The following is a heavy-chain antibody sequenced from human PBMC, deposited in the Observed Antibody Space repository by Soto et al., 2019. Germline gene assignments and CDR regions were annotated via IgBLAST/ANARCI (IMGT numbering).Heavy chain of an antibody. Sequence: QVQLVQSGAEVKKPGASVKVSCKASGYTFTNHYMHWVRQAPGQGLEWMGMINPSGGSTSYAQKFQGRVTITRDTSTSTVYMELSRLRSEDTAVYYCARGSNGNYYYYYYYMDVWGKGTTVTVSS. V-gene: IGHV1-46*03. CDR3: ARGSNGNYYYYYYYMDV. J-gene: IGHJ6*03. CDR2: INPSGGST. D-gene: IGHD4-17*01. CDR1: GYTFTNHY.